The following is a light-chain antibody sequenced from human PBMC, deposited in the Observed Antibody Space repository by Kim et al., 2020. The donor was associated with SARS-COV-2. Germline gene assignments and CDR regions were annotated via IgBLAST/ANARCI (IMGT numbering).Light chain of an antibody. CDR3: QQRSSWPLT. V-gene: IGKV3-11*01. CDR2: DAS. CDR1: QSVTTY. Sequence: GKRATLSCRASQSVTTYLAWYQQKPGQAPRLLIYDASTRAPGIPARFSGSGSGTDFTLTISSLEPEDFAVYYCQQRSSWPLTFGGGTKVDIK. J-gene: IGKJ4*01.